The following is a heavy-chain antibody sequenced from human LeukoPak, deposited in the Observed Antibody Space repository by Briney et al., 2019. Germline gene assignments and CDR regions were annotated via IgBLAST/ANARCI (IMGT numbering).Heavy chain of an antibody. J-gene: IGHJ4*02. CDR1: GFTFSNAW. Sequence: GGSLRLSCAASGFTFSNAWMSWVRQAPGKGLERVGRIKSKTDGGTTDYAAPVKGRFTISRDDSKNTLYLQMNSLKTEDTAVYYCTTKTRITIFGVVIIDYFDYWGQGTLVTVSS. CDR3: TTKTRITIFGVVIIDYFDY. D-gene: IGHD3-3*01. CDR2: IKSKTDGGTT. V-gene: IGHV3-15*01.